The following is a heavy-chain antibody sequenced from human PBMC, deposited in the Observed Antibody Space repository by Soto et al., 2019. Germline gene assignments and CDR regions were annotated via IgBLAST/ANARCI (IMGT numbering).Heavy chain of an antibody. V-gene: IGHV4-38-2*01. CDR2: IYHSGTT. CDR3: DRTDNFGYYHY. D-gene: IGHD3-3*01. Sequence: SETLSLTCAVSGDSISSGYYWAWIRRPPGKGLEWIGSIYHSGTTYYNPSLKSRVTISVDTSRNQFSLKLSSVTAADSAVYYCDRTDNFGYYHYFGQGTLVTVSS. J-gene: IGHJ4*02. CDR1: GDSISSGYY.